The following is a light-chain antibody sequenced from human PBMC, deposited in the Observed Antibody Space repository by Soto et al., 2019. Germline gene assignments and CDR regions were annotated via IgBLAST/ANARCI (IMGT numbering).Light chain of an antibody. J-gene: IGKJ1*01. CDR2: GAS. CDR3: QQYNNWPPT. V-gene: IGKV3-15*01. CDR1: QSVRSN. Sequence: EIVMTQSPATLSVSPGERATLSCRASQSVRSNLAWYQQKPGQAPRLLIYGASTRATGISARSSGSGSGTEFTLTISSLQSEDFAVYYCQQYNNWPPTFGQGTKVDIK.